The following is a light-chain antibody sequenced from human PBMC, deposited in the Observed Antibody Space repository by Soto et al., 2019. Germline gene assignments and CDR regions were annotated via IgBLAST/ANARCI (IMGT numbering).Light chain of an antibody. Sequence: DIQMTQSPSTLSASVGDRVTITCRASQSISSWLAWYQQKPGKAPKLLIYKASSLERGVPSRFSGSGSGTEFTLTISSLQPADFATYYRQQYNSYSWTFGQGTKVEIK. CDR3: QQYNSYSWT. V-gene: IGKV1-5*03. J-gene: IGKJ1*01. CDR1: QSISSW. CDR2: KAS.